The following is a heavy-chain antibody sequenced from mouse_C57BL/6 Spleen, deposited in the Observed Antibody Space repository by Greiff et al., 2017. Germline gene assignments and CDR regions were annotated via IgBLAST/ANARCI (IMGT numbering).Heavy chain of an antibody. CDR3: ARAGITTVVEYYFDY. CDR2: IHPNSGST. CDR1: GYTFTSYW. J-gene: IGHJ2*01. D-gene: IGHD1-1*01. Sequence: QVHVKQPGAELVKPGASVKLSCKASGYTFTSYWMHWVKQRPGQGLEWIGMIHPNSGSTNYNEKFKSKATLTVDKSSSTAYMQLSSLTSEDSAAYYCARAGITTVVEYYFDYWGQGTTLTVSS. V-gene: IGHV1-64*01.